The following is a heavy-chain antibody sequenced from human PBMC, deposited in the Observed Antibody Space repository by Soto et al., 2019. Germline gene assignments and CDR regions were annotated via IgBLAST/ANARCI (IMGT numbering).Heavy chain of an antibody. V-gene: IGHV3-9*01. D-gene: IGHD4-4*01. Sequence: VQLVESGGGLVQPGRSLRLSCVGSGFDFDDHAMSWVRQAPGKGLEWVSGISWNGAFTGYANSVRGRFTISRDDAKNSLFLQMNSLRPEDTAFYYCTRDIFRTITTVDCWGQGTLVTVSS. CDR2: ISWNGAFT. CDR1: GFDFDDHA. CDR3: TRDIFRTITTVDC. J-gene: IGHJ4*02.